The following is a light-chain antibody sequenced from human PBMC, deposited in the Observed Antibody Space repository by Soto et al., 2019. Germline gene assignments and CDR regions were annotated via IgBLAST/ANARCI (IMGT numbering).Light chain of an antibody. J-gene: IGKJ5*01. Sequence: ETVMTQSPATLSVSPGERATLSCRASQSVSSKLAWYQQKPGQAPRLLIYGASTRATGVPARFSGSGSGTEFTLSISSLQSEDFAVYYCQQYNNWPPITFGQGTRLEIK. CDR3: QQYNNWPPIT. V-gene: IGKV3D-15*01. CDR2: GAS. CDR1: QSVSSK.